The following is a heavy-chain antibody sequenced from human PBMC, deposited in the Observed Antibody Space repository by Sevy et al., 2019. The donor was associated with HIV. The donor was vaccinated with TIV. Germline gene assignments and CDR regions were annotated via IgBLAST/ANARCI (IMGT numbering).Heavy chain of an antibody. J-gene: IGHJ4*02. V-gene: IGHV1-24*01. CDR1: GYTLTELS. CDR3: ATVPVGATFPYFDY. D-gene: IGHD1-26*01. CDR2: FDPEDGET. Sequence: ASVKVSCKVSGYTLTELSMHWVRQAPGKGLEWMGGFDPEDGETIYAPKFQGRVTMTEDTSTDTTYMELSSLRSEDTAVYYCATVPVGATFPYFDYWGQGTLVTVSS.